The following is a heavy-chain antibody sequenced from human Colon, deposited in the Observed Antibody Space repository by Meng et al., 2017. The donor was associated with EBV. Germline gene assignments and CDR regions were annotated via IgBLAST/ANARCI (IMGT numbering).Heavy chain of an antibody. CDR3: ARVEVGITSGDY. CDR2: INAYNGDT. CDR1: HYTFTGYG. D-gene: IGHD1-7*01. Sequence: QVQVVQSGAEVKRPGASGQVSCKASHYTFTGYGVSWFRQAPGQGLEWMGWINAYNGDTNYAQTLQGRVTMTTDTSTSTAYMELRSLRSDDTAVYYCARVEVGITSGDYWGQGTLVTVSS. V-gene: IGHV1-18*01. J-gene: IGHJ4*02.